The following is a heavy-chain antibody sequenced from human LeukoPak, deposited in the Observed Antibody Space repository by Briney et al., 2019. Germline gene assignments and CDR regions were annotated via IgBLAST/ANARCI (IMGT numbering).Heavy chain of an antibody. Sequence: SVKVSCKASGGTFSSYAISWVRQAPGQGLEWMGGIIPIFGTANYAQKFQGRVTITADESTSTAYMELSSLRSEDTAVYYCARGTPITIFGVVTLFDYWGQGTLVTVSS. V-gene: IGHV1-69*13. CDR1: GGTFSSYA. J-gene: IGHJ4*02. CDR2: IIPIFGTA. CDR3: ARGTPITIFGVVTLFDY. D-gene: IGHD3-3*01.